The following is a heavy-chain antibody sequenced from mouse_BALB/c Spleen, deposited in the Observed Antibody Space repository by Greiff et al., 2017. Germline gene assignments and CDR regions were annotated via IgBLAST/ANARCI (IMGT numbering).Heavy chain of an antibody. D-gene: IGHD1-1*01. V-gene: IGHV5-4*02. J-gene: IGHJ2*01. Sequence: EVKLVESGGGLVKPGGSLKLSCAASGFTFSDYYMYWVRQTPEKRLEWVATISSGGSYTYYPDSVKGRFTISRDNAKNTLYLQMSSLKSEDTAMYYCARRALRGYFDYWGQGTTLTVSS. CDR1: GFTFSDYY. CDR2: ISSGGSYT. CDR3: ARRALRGYFDY.